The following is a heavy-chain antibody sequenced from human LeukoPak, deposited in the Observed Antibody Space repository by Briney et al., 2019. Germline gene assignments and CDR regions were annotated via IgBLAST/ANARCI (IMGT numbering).Heavy chain of an antibody. V-gene: IGHV3-23*01. CDR1: GFTFSSYG. CDR3: AKDLNSNGRGFDY. CDR2: IRASVTST. Sequence: PGGTLRLSCAASGFTFSSYGLSWVRQAPGKGLEGVSAIRASVTSTYYADSVQGRFTISRDNSKNTLYLQLNSLRAEDTAVYYCAKDLNSNGRGFDYWGQGTLVTVSS. D-gene: IGHD6-19*01. J-gene: IGHJ4*02.